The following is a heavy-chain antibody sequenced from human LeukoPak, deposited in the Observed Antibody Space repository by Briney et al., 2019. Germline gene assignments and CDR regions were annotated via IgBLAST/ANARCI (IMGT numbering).Heavy chain of an antibody. CDR1: GYTFTGYY. D-gene: IGHD3-10*01. J-gene: IGHJ4*02. V-gene: IGHV1-2*02. CDR2: INPNSGDT. Sequence: ASVKVSCKASGYTFTGYYLHWVRQAPGQGLEWMGWINPNSGDTNYAQKFQGRATMTRDTSISTAYLDLSRLGSGDTAVYYCARPPTEYSGSYHFWGQGTLVTVSS. CDR3: ARPPTEYSGSYHF.